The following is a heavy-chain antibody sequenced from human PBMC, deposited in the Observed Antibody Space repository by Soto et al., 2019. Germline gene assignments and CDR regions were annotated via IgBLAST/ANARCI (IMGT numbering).Heavy chain of an antibody. CDR1: GGSIISGDYY. D-gene: IGHD1-1*01. J-gene: IGHJ5*02. CDR2: ISNSGST. Sequence: QVQLQESRPGLVKPSQTLSLTCTVSGGSIISGDYYWSWIRQPPGKGLEWIGYISNSGSTYYNPSLRSRLTASLDTSKDQVSFHLTSVTAADTAVYYCARVGTTSGLVSNNWLDPCGQGTLVTVSS. V-gene: IGHV4-30-4*01. CDR3: ARVGTTSGLVSNNWLDP.